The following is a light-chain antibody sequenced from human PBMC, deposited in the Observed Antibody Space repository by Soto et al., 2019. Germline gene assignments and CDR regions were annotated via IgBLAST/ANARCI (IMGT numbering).Light chain of an antibody. CDR1: SSDVGGYNY. CDR2: DVS. J-gene: IGLJ2*01. CDR3: SSYTSSSTGVV. V-gene: IGLV2-14*01. Sequence: QSVLTQPASVSGSPGQSITISCTGTSSDVGGYNYVSWYQQHPGKAPKLMIYDVSNRPSGVSNRFSGSKPGNTASLTISGLQAEDEADYYCSSYTSSSTGVVFGGGTKLTVL.